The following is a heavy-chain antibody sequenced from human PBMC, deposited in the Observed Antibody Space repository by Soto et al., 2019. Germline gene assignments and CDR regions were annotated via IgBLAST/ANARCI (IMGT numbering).Heavy chain of an antibody. CDR3: VRSGHSFGGVV. CDR1: GASMIDYY. V-gene: IGHV4-59*01. D-gene: IGHD3-16*01. CDR2: MFYSGRS. Sequence: SETLSLTCTVSGASMIDYYGSWVRQTPGRGLEWIGYMFYSGRSNYNPSLKSRVAISVDTSKNEISLKLHSVTAADTAVYYCVRSGHSFGGVVWGRGSLVTVSS. J-gene: IGHJ4*02.